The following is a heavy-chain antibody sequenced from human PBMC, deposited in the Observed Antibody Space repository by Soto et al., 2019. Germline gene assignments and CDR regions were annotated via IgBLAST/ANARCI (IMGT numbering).Heavy chain of an antibody. Sequence: SETQSLTCTLSGSSITSRSYYWCSMRQPPGKGLEWIGSIYYSGSTYYNPSLKSRVTISVDTSKNQFSLKLSSVTAADTAVYYCATQEVGGTYVYTFDPWGQGTQVT. D-gene: IGHD1-26*01. J-gene: IGHJ5*02. CDR2: IYYSGST. V-gene: IGHV4-39*01. CDR3: ATQEVGGTYVYTFDP. CDR1: GSSITSRSYY.